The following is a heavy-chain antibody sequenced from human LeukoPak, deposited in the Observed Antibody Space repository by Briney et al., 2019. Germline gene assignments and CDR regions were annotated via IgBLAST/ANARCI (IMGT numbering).Heavy chain of an antibody. CDR1: GGSISSGDYY. CDR2: IYYSGST. V-gene: IGHV4-30-4*01. CDR3: ASGAPREGSSWLRSLYYFDS. Sequence: SQTLSLTCTVSGGSISSGDYYWSWIRQPPGKGLEWIGYIYYSGSTYYNPSLKSRVTISVDASKNQFSLKLSSVTAADTAVYYCASGAPREGSSWLRSLYYFDSWGQGSQVTVSS. D-gene: IGHD6-13*01. J-gene: IGHJ4*02.